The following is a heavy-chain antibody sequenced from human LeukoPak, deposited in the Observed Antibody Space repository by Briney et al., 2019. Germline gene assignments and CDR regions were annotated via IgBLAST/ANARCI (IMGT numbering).Heavy chain of an antibody. CDR3: ARDIRHYYDSSGYRGAFDI. Sequence: GASVKVSCKASGYTFTSYYMHWVRQAPGQGLEWMGIINPGGGSTSYAQKFQGRVTMTRDMSTSTVYMELSSLRSEDTAVYYCARDIRHYYDSSGYRGAFDIWGQGTMVTVSS. D-gene: IGHD3-22*01. CDR2: INPGGGST. CDR1: GYTFTSYY. V-gene: IGHV1-46*01. J-gene: IGHJ3*02.